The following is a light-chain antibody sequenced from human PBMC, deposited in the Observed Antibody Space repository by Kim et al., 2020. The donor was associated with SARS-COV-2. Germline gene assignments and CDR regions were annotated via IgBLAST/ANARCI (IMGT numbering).Light chain of an antibody. CDR1: KTITTY. J-gene: IGKJ4*01. CDR2: GAS. CDR3: QQSDRPPLT. V-gene: IGKV1-39*01. Sequence: AFVGDRVTITCRASKTITTYLIRYQQKPGKAPNRLIYGASTWQPGVPSRFSGSGSGTDFTLTISNVQPEDVATYYCQQSDRPPLTFGGGTKVDIK.